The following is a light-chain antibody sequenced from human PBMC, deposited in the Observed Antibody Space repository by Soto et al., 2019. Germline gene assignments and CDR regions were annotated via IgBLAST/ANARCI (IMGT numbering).Light chain of an antibody. CDR3: QQYNSYPWT. CDR2: DAS. V-gene: IGKV1-5*01. CDR1: QGISSW. Sequence: DIQMTQSPSTLSASVGDRVTITCRASQGISSWLAWYQQTPGKAPKLLIYDASSLESGVPSRFSGSGSGTEFTLTITSLQPDDFATYYCQQYNSYPWTFGQGTKVDIK. J-gene: IGKJ1*01.